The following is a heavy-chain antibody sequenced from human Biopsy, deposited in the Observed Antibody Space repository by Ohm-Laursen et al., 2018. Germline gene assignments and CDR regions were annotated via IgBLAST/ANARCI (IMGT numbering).Heavy chain of an antibody. J-gene: IGHJ6*02. V-gene: IGHV1-46*01. D-gene: IGHD5-24*01. CDR3: ARAGVGSDGTDSYYYGMDV. CDR1: GNTFATYH. Sequence: SVKVSCKASGNTFATYHIHWVRQAPGQGLEWMGGISPSGATTSFSQKFQGRITMTRDTSTGTVYMDLNSLGSEDTAVYYCARAGVGSDGTDSYYYGMDVWGPGTTVTVSS. CDR2: ISPSGATT.